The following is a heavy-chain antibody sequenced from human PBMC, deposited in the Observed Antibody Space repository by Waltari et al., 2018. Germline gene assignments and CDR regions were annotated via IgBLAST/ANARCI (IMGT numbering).Heavy chain of an antibody. CDR3: ARITTGPKDY. V-gene: IGHV1-2*02. J-gene: IGHJ4*02. CDR2: INTKTGFT. Sequence: QVQLLQSGAEVKKPGASVNISCKASGYTFTGYFLHWVRQAPGQRLEYLGWINTKTGFTNFVQKFLDRVTATRDTSLSTAYMEVTRLTSDDTAVYYCARITTGPKDYWGQGTLVTVSS. CDR1: GYTFTGYF. D-gene: IGHD1-1*01.